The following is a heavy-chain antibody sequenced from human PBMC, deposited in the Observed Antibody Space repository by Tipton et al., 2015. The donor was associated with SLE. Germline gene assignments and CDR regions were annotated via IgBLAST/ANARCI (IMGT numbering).Heavy chain of an antibody. CDR1: EYSLSNGNYY. CDR2: IETSGST. J-gene: IGHJ3*02. Sequence: TLSLTCSVSEYSLSNGNYYWSWIRQPAGKGLEWIGHIETSGSTADNPPLRSRLTMSIDTSKNQFSLKLTSVTAADTAVYYCAREKWEMPPGTFDTWGQGTMVTVSS. CDR3: AREKWEMPPGTFDT. D-gene: IGHD1-26*01. V-gene: IGHV4-61*09.